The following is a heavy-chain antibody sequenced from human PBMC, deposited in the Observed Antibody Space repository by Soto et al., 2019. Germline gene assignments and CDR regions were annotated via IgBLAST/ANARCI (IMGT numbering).Heavy chain of an antibody. D-gene: IGHD2-15*01. Sequence: ASAKVSCKASGYTFTSYDINWVRQATGQGLEWMGWMNPNSGNTGYAQKFQGRVTMTRNTSISTAYMELSSLRSEDTAVYYCARSCSGGSCYSRNNWFDPWGQGTLVTVSS. CDR3: ARSCSGGSCYSRNNWFDP. J-gene: IGHJ5*02. V-gene: IGHV1-8*01. CDR2: MNPNSGNT. CDR1: GYTFTSYD.